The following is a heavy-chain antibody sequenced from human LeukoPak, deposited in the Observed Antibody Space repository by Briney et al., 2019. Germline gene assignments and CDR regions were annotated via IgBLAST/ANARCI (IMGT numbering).Heavy chain of an antibody. CDR3: ARDGGIVGARAHDY. CDR2: INPHSGGT. V-gene: IGHV1-2*02. Sequence: ASVKVSCKASGYTFIGYYIHWVRQAPGQGLEWMGWINPHSGGTNYAQKFQGRVTMTRDTSISTAYMELSRLRSDDTAVYYCARDGGIVGARAHDYWGQGTLVTVSS. J-gene: IGHJ4*02. D-gene: IGHD1-26*01. CDR1: GYTFIGYY.